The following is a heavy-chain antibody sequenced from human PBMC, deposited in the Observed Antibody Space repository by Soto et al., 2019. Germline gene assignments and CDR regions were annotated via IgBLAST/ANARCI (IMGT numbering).Heavy chain of an antibody. V-gene: IGHV4-31*03. CDR2: ISYTGRT. J-gene: IGHJ5*02. D-gene: IGHD6-13*01. CDR1: GGSINSVAYY. CDR3: ARVSATGTRWIDP. Sequence: QVQLQESGPGLVKPSQTLSLTCSVSGGSINSVAYYWGWIRQHPGKGLAWIGYISYTGRTYSNPSLQSRVTIALDMSESQFSLKLTSVTAADTAVYFCARVSATGTRWIDPWGPGTLVTVSP.